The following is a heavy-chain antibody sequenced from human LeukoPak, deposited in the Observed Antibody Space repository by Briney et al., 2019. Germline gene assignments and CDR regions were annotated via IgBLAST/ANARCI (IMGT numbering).Heavy chain of an antibody. Sequence: PSETLSLTCTVSGGSISSYYWSWIRQPPGKGLEWIGYIYYSGSTNYNPSLKSRVTISVDTSKNQFSLKLSSVTAADTAVYYCARGGDIVVVPAVNAFDIWGQGTMVTVSS. D-gene: IGHD2-2*01. CDR2: IYYSGST. CDR3: ARGGDIVVVPAVNAFDI. V-gene: IGHV4-59*12. J-gene: IGHJ3*02. CDR1: GGSISSYY.